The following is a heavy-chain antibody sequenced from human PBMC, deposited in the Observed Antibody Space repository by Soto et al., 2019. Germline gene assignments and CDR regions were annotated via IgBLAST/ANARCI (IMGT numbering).Heavy chain of an antibody. J-gene: IGHJ6*02. D-gene: IGHD6-6*01. CDR1: GYRFDRYW. Sequence: PGESLKISCKGSGYRFDRYWVGWVRQMPGKGLEWLGIIYPGDSATRYSPSFQGHVTISVDKSSSTAYLQWSSLKASDTAIYYCARRAGARAFYYYGLDVWGQGTTVTVS. V-gene: IGHV5-51*01. CDR2: IYPGDSAT. CDR3: ARRAGARAFYYYGLDV.